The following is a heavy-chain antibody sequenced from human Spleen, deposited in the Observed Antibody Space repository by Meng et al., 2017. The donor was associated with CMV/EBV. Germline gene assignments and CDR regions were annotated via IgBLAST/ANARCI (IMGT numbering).Heavy chain of an antibody. CDR3: ARYRDYFHGMDV. Sequence: SVKVSCKASGGNFSNYPISWVRQAPGQGLEWMGGIIPIFGTAKSAQKFQGRVTITTDESTSTAYMELSSLRSEDTAVYYCARYRDYFHGMDVWGQGTTVTVSS. CDR1: GGNFSNYP. J-gene: IGHJ6*02. V-gene: IGHV1-69*05. D-gene: IGHD4-17*01. CDR2: IIPIFGTA.